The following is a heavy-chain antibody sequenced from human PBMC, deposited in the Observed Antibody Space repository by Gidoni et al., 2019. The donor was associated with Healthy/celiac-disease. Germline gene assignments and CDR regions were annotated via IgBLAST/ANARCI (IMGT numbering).Heavy chain of an antibody. CDR3: ARDPTLPYYYDSSAPAGAFDI. J-gene: IGHJ3*02. CDR2: IWYDGSNK. D-gene: IGHD3-22*01. Sequence: QVQLVESGGGVVQPGRSLRLSCAASGFTFSSYGMRWVRQAPGKGLEWVAVIWYDGSNKYYADSVKGRFTISRDNSKNTLYLQMNSLRAEDTAVYYCARDPTLPYYYDSSAPAGAFDIWGQGTMVTVSS. V-gene: IGHV3-33*01. CDR1: GFTFSSYG.